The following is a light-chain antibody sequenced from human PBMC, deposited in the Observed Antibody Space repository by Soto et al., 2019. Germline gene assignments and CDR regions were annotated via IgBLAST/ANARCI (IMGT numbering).Light chain of an antibody. Sequence: QAVVTQPPSASGTPGQRVTISCSGSSSNVGGNPVNWYQHVPTTAPKLLIYTNTQRPSGVPDRFSGSKSGTSASLAISGLQSEDEADYYCASWDDSLNGPVFGTGTKVTV. CDR3: ASWDDSLNGPV. CDR1: SSNVGGNP. V-gene: IGLV1-44*01. J-gene: IGLJ1*01. CDR2: TNT.